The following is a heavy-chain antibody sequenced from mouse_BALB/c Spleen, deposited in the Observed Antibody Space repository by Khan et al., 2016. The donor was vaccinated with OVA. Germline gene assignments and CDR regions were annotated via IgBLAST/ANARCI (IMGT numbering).Heavy chain of an antibody. D-gene: IGHD1-1*01. CDR2: VSTGGSYT. J-gene: IGHJ3*01. V-gene: IGHV5-6*01. CDR1: GFTFSTYD. CDR3: TRLAYYYDSEVFAY. Sequence: EVELVESGGDLVKPGGSLKLSCAASGFTFSTYDMSWVSQTPDKRLEWVATVSTGGSYTYYPDSVKGRFTISSDNAKNTLYLQMSGLKSEDTAMFYCTRLAYYYDSEVFAYWGQGTLVTVSA.